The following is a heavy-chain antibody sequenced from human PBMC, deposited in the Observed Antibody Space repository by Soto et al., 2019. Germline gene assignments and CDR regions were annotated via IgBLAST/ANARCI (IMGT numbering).Heavy chain of an antibody. V-gene: IGHV3-23*01. CDR1: GFTFSAYA. CDR2: ISGSGGAT. D-gene: IGHD4-17*01. Sequence: PGGSLRLSCAASGFTFSAYAMTWVRQAPGKGLEWASVISGSGGATYYADSVKGRFTISRDNAKNSLYLQMNSLRDEDTAVYYCARENYGDYLNWFDPWGQGTLVTVSS. CDR3: ARENYGDYLNWFDP. J-gene: IGHJ5*02.